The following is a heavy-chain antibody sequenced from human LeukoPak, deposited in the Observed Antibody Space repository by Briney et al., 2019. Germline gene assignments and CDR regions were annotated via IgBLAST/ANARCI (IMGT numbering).Heavy chain of an antibody. D-gene: IGHD6-19*01. CDR2: IRYDGINK. CDR3: AKGPLTEVAGTTWDS. CDR1: GFTFSSYG. V-gene: IGHV3-30*02. Sequence: PGGSLRLSCAASGFTFSSYGMHWVRQAPGKGLEWVTFIRYDGINKYYADSVKGRFTASRDNSQITLYLQMNSLRAEDTAVYFCAKGPLTEVAGTTWDSWGRGTLVTVSS. J-gene: IGHJ4*02.